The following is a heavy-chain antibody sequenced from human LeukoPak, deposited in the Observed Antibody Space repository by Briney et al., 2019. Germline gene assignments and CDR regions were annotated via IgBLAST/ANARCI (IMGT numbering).Heavy chain of an antibody. J-gene: IGHJ4*02. CDR1: GLTFSSYW. D-gene: IGHD6-13*01. CDR3: ARDRYISRSWGYDFDY. Sequence: PGGSLRLSCAASGLTFSSYWMSWVRQAPGKGLEWVANIKQDGSEKYYVDSVKGRFTISRDNAKNLLYLQMNSLRAEDTAVYYCARDRYISRSWGYDFDYWGQGTLVTVSS. V-gene: IGHV3-7*01. CDR2: IKQDGSEK.